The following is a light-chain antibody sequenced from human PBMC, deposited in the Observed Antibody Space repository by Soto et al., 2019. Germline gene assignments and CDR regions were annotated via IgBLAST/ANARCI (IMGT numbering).Light chain of an antibody. V-gene: IGLV2-14*03. CDR2: DVT. CDR3: SSFTSTSTRI. Sequence: QSALTQPASVSGSPGQSITISCTGTSSDVGGYNFVSWYQHHPGKAPKLIIYDVTNRPSGVSNRFSGSKSGDTASLTISGLQAEDAADYYCSSFTSTSTRIFGGGTKLTVL. CDR1: SSDVGGYNF. J-gene: IGLJ2*01.